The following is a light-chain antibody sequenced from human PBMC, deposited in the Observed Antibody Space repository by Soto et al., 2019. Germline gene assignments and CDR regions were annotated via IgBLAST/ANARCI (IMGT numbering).Light chain of an antibody. CDR2: EAS. Sequence: DIQMTQSPSSLSASIGDRVTITCQASQDIRDYLNWYQQKPGKAPKLLIYEASNLETGVPSRFSGGGFGPDFTFTISSLQPEDIATYFCQQYESLPSFGQGTKMEI. V-gene: IGKV1-33*01. CDR3: QQYESLPS. J-gene: IGKJ2*01. CDR1: QDIRDY.